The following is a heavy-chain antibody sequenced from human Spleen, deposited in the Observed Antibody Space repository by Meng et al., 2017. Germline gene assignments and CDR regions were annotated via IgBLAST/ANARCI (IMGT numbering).Heavy chain of an antibody. V-gene: IGHV3-74*01. Sequence: GESLIISCASSGFTFSSYWMHLVRQTAGKGLVWVSRINTDGTTTTYADSLQGGFTISRDNSNNTLYLQMNSLRADDTAVDYCAKSPPLIAARRFSYFDYWGQGTLVTGSS. J-gene: IGHJ4*02. CDR2: INTDGTTT. CDR1: GFTFSSYW. D-gene: IGHD6-6*01. CDR3: AKSPPLIAARRFSYFDY.